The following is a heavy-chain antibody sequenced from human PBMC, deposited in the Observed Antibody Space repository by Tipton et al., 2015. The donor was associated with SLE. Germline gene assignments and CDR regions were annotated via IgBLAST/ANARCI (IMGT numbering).Heavy chain of an antibody. J-gene: IGHJ3*02. CDR1: GDSINSKTYY. V-gene: IGHV4-39*07. CDR3: ARRLRRGGAFDI. Sequence: TLSLTCRVSGDSINSKTYYWGWIRQPPGKGLEWIVSIYDNADTYYNPSLKSRVTISVDTSKNQFSLKLSSVTAADTAVYYCARRLRRGGAFDIWGQGTMVTVSS. CDR2: IYDNADT. D-gene: IGHD4-17*01.